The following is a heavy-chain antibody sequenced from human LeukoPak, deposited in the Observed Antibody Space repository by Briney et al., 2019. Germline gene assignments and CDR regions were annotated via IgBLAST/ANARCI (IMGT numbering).Heavy chain of an antibody. CDR1: GDSISSGYY. D-gene: IGHD4-17*01. V-gene: IGHV4-38-2*02. Sequence: SETLSLTCTVSGDSISSGYYWGWIRQPPGKGLEWIGSIYHSGSTYYNPSLKSRVTISVDTSKNQFSLKLSSVTAADTAVYYCARGGSERGFYGDYGFDYWGQGTLVTVSS. CDR3: ARGGSERGFYGDYGFDY. J-gene: IGHJ4*02. CDR2: IYHSGST.